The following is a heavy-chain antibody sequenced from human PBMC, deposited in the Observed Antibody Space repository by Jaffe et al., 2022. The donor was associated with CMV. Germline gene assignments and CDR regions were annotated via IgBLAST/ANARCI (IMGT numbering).Heavy chain of an antibody. CDR3: ARLVQGGAERLSSGWIDY. V-gene: IGHV4-34*01. CDR2: INHSGST. J-gene: IGHJ4*02. Sequence: QVQLQQWGAGLLKPSETLSLTCAVYGGSFSGYYWSWIRQPPGKGLEWIGEINHSGSTNYNPSLKSRVTISVDTSKNQFSLKLSSVTAADTAVYYCARLVQGGAERLSSGWIDYWGQGTLVTVSS. D-gene: IGHD6-19*01. CDR1: GGSFSGYY.